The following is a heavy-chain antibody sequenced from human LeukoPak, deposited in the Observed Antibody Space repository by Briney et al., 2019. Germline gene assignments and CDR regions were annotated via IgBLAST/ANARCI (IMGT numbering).Heavy chain of an antibody. J-gene: IGHJ5*02. V-gene: IGHV1-46*01. Sequence: ASVKASCKASGYIFTSYFMHWVRHAPGQGLEWMGLINPSGGSTRYAQKFQGRVTMTRDMSTSTVYMELSSLRYEDTGVYYCARALPHRRLMDTTMEQHWFDPRGQGTLVTVSS. D-gene: IGHD5-18*01. CDR2: INPSGGST. CDR1: GYIFTSYF. CDR3: ARALPHRRLMDTTMEQHWFDP.